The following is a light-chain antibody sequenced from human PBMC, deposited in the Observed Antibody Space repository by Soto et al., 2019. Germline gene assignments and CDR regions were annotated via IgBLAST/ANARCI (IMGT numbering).Light chain of an antibody. Sequence: QSALIPPASVSGSPGQSITISCTGTSSDVGGSNYVSWYQHHPHRAPKLLIYEVSYRPSGVSNRFSGSKSGNMASLTISGLQAEDEADYYCSSYTSSNTLEVFGSGTKVTVL. CDR3: SSYTSSNTLEV. CDR2: EVS. J-gene: IGLJ1*01. V-gene: IGLV2-14*01. CDR1: SSDVGGSNY.